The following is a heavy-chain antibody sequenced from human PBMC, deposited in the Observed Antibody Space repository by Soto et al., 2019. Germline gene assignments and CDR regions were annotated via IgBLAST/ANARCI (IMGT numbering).Heavy chain of an antibody. CDR1: GGYFNNRQTLNSYP. CDR3: AKSWGGEIYYYYDAIDV. Sequence: QVQVVQSGAEVKGPGSSVNVSCKASGGYFNNRQTLNSYPISWVRQAPGQGLEWMGGIIPLFGTTNYAQRFQGRVTMTADKSTSTTYLELNNVTSDDTAVYYCAKSWGGEIYYYYDAIDVWSHGSTVTVSS. D-gene: IGHD2-15*01. J-gene: IGHJ6*02. CDR2: IIPLFGTT. V-gene: IGHV1-69*06.